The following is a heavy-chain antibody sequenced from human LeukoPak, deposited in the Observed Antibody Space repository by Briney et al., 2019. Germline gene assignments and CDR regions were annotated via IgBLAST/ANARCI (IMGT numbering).Heavy chain of an antibody. CDR2: IGSGGAPT. Sequence: GGSLRLSCAASGFTFSSYAMSWVRQAPGKGLEWVSVIGSGGAPTYYADSVKGRFTISRDNSKNTLYLQMSSLRVDDTAVYYCAKRVVVAGTSYYFDYWGQGTLVTVAS. J-gene: IGHJ4*02. D-gene: IGHD6-19*01. V-gene: IGHV3-23*01. CDR1: GFTFSSYA. CDR3: AKRVVVAGTSYYFDY.